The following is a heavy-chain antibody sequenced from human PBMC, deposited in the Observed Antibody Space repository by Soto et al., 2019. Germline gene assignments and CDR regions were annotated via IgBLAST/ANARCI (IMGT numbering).Heavy chain of an antibody. D-gene: IGHD3-3*01. Sequence: QVQMVQSGAEVKKPGASVKVSCKASGYTFTSYDINWVRQDAGQALEWMGWINPNTANTGYAQKFQGRVTMTRNNSISTAYMELSSLRSEATAVYYCASTIFGVNWFDPCFQGTLVTVSS. J-gene: IGHJ5*02. CDR3: ASTIFGVNWFDP. CDR1: GYTFTSYD. V-gene: IGHV1-8*01. CDR2: INPNTANT.